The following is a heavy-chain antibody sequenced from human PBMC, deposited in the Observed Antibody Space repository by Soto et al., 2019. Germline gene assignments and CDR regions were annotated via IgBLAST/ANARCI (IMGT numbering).Heavy chain of an antibody. J-gene: IGHJ4*02. CDR2: ISAYNGNT. D-gene: IGHD5-12*01. CDR3: ARDHSPTAGLPPGFDH. V-gene: IGHV1-18*01. Sequence: VSVRVSCKTSGYTFTSYGISWVQQAPGQGLEWMGWISAYNGNTNYAQKLQGRFTISRDNANQYLFLQMDSLRAEDTAFYYCARDHSPTAGLPPGFDHWGQGTLVTVSS. CDR1: GYTFTSYG.